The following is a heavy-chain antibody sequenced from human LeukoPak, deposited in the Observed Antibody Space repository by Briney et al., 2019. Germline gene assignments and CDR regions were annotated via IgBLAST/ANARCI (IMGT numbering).Heavy chain of an antibody. J-gene: IGHJ4*02. CDR3: ARAPDYGGNSEGDY. Sequence: VSVKVSCKASGYTFTGYYMHWVRQAPGQGLEWMGWINPNSGGTNYAQKFQGRVTMTRDTSISTAYMELSRLRSDDTAVYYCARAPDYGGNSEGDYWGQGTLVTVSS. D-gene: IGHD4-23*01. V-gene: IGHV1-2*02. CDR2: INPNSGGT. CDR1: GYTFTGYY.